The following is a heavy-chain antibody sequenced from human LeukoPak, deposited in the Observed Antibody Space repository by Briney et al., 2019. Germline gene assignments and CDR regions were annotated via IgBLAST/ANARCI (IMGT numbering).Heavy chain of an antibody. V-gene: IGHV3-23*01. Sequence: GASSRLSCAASGFTFSSYAMSWVRQAPGKGLEWVSGISGSGGSTYCADSVKGRFTISRDNSKNTLYLQMNSLRADDTAVYYCAKGGYCSSTNCPFDYWGQGTLVTVSS. CDR2: ISGSGGST. J-gene: IGHJ4*02. CDR3: AKGGYCSSTNCPFDY. CDR1: GFTFSSYA. D-gene: IGHD2-2*01.